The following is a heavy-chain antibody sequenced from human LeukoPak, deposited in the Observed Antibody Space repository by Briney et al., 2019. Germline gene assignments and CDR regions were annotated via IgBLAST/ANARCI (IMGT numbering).Heavy chain of an antibody. V-gene: IGHV4-59*08. CDR2: IYYSGST. D-gene: IGHD6-19*01. J-gene: IGHJ4*02. Sequence: PSETLSLTCTVSGGSISNYYWSWIRQPPGKGLEWIGYIYYSGSTNYNPSLKSRVAISVDTSKNQFSLKLSSVTAADTAVYYCARHISSGWYGDWGQGTLVTVSS. CDR3: ARHISSGWYGD. CDR1: GGSISNYY.